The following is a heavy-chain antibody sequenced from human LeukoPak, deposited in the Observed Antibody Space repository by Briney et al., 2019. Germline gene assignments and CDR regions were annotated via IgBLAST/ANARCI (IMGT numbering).Heavy chain of an antibody. J-gene: IGHJ4*02. CDR1: GFAFNTYA. Sequence: GRSLRLSCAASGFAFNTYAMHWVRQAPGQGLEWVALIWHDGSHKFYSNSVRGQFTISRDNSKNTVSLQMNNLRPEDTAVYYCARETFGSGSYPDFWGQGTLVTVSP. CDR3: ARETFGSGSYPDF. D-gene: IGHD3-10*01. V-gene: IGHV3-33*01. CDR2: IWHDGSHK.